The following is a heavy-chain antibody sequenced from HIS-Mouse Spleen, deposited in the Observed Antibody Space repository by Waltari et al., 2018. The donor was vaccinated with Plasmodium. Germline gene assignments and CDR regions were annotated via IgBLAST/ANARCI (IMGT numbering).Heavy chain of an antibody. J-gene: IGHJ5*02. Sequence: EVQLLESGGGLVQPGGSLRLSCAASGFTFSSYAMSWVRQAPGKGLECGSAISGSGGSTYYADSVKGRFTISRDNSKNTLYLQMNSLRAEDTAVYYCAKLIAVAGTSWFDPWGQGTLVTVSS. D-gene: IGHD6-19*01. CDR2: ISGSGGST. V-gene: IGHV3-23*01. CDR1: GFTFSSYA. CDR3: AKLIAVAGTSWFDP.